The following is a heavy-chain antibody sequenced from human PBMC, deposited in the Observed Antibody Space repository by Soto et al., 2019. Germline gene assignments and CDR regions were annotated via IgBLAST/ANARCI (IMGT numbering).Heavy chain of an antibody. J-gene: IGHJ4*02. V-gene: IGHV1-69*01. CDR2: IIPIFGTA. Sequence: QVQLVQSGAEVKKPGSSVKVSCKASGGTFSSYAISWVRQAPGQGLEWMGGIIPIFGTANYAQKFQGRVTITADESTSTAYMELSSLRSEDTAMYYCARDLGGSSSSPGSYYFDYWGQGTLVTVSS. CDR1: GGTFSSYA. D-gene: IGHD6-6*01. CDR3: ARDLGGSSSSPGSYYFDY.